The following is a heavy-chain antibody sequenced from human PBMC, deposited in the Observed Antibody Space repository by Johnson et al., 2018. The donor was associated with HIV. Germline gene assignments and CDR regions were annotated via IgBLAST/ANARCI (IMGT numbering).Heavy chain of an antibody. CDR2: INSDGSST. CDR1: GFTFSSYW. Sequence: VQLVESGGGVVQPGRSLRLSCAASGFTFSSYWMHWVRQAPGKGLVWVSRINSDGSSTSYADSVKGRFTISRDNAKNTLYLQMNSLRAEDTAVYYCARVFKVRVAGAFDIWGQGTMVTVSS. CDR3: ARVFKVRVAGAFDI. V-gene: IGHV3-74*02. D-gene: IGHD6-19*01. J-gene: IGHJ3*02.